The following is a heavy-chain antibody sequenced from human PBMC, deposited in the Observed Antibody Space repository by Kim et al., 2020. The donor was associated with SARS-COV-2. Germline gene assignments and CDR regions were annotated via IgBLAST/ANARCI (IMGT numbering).Heavy chain of an antibody. CDR3: ARGFSSRVVPAAQGRFDP. Sequence: QGRVTMTRDTSTSTVYMELSSLRSEDTAVYYCARGFSSRVVPAAQGRFDPWGQGTLVTVSS. V-gene: IGHV1-46*01. J-gene: IGHJ5*02. D-gene: IGHD2-2*01.